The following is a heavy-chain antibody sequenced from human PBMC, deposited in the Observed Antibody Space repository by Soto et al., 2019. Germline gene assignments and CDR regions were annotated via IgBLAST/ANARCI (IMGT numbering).Heavy chain of an antibody. D-gene: IGHD3-10*01. V-gene: IGHV3-33*01. J-gene: IGHJ4*02. CDR1: GFTFRSFG. CDR2: IWDDGSNE. CDR3: ATVSGSGTAELGFVC. Sequence: QVQLVESGGGMVQPGKSLRLSCAASGFTFRSFGIHWVRQAPGKGMEWVAAIWDDGSNEYYTDSVKGRFTISRDNSKNTVYLHMNSMRAEDPAVYYCATVSGSGTAELGFVCCGQGTLVIVSA.